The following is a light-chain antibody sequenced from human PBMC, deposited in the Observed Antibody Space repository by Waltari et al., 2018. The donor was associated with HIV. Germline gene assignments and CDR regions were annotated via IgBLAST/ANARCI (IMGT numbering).Light chain of an antibody. CDR1: RDISTS. CDR3: QQASSFPHT. Sequence: DILMAQSPSNVSAFMGGTVTLTCRASRDISTSLAWSQVKPGRAPNLLIYDAIRLGTGVPSRFGGSGSGTEFTLTSTSLQPEDFATYYCQQASSFPHTFGGGTRVGMK. CDR2: DAI. V-gene: IGKV1-12*01. J-gene: IGKJ4*01.